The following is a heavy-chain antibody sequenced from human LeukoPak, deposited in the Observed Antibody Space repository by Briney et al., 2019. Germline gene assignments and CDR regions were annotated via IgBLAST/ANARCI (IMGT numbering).Heavy chain of an antibody. CDR3: ARNLVVVPAAKSSYYYYYIDV. Sequence: GASVKVSCKASGYTFTGYYMHWVRQAPGQGLEWMGWINPNSGGTNYAQKFQGRVTMTRDTSISTAYMELSRLRSDDTAVYYCARNLVVVPAAKSSYYYYYIDVWGKGTTVTVSS. CDR1: GYTFTGYY. D-gene: IGHD2-2*01. V-gene: IGHV1-2*02. J-gene: IGHJ6*03. CDR2: INPNSGGT.